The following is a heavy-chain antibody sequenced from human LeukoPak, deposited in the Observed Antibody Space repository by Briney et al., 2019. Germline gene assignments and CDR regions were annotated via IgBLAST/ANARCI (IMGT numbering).Heavy chain of an antibody. CDR3: ASALSSLGGY. V-gene: IGHV4-61*02. CDR1: GGSISSGGRY. Sequence: PSETLSLTCTVSGGSISSGGRYWSWIRQPAGKGLEWNGRIYTSGNTNYNPSLKSRVTISADTSKNQFSLRLRSVTVADTAVYYCASALSSLGGYWGQGTLVTVSS. J-gene: IGHJ4*02. CDR2: IYTSGNT. D-gene: IGHD2-2*01.